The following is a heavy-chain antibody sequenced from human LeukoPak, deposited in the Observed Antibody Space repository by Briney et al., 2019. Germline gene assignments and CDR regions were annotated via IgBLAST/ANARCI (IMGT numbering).Heavy chain of an antibody. D-gene: IGHD3-10*01. CDR2: ISYDGSNK. V-gene: IGHV3-30*03. CDR1: GFTFSSYG. J-gene: IGHJ4*02. Sequence: GGSLRLSCAASGFTFSSYGMHWVRQAPGKGLEWVAVISYDGSNKYYADSVKGRFTISRDNSKDTLSLQMNSLRAEDTAVYYCARDRHADYGSGSYYFDYWGQGTLVTVSS. CDR3: ARDRHADYGSGSYYFDY.